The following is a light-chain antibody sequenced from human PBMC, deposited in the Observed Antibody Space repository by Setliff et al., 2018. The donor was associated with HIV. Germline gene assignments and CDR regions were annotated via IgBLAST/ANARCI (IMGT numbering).Light chain of an antibody. CDR3: QSYDSSLSASV. V-gene: IGLV1-40*01. CDR2: SNT. J-gene: IGLJ1*01. CDR1: SSNIGAGYD. Sequence: SVLTQPPSVSGAPGQRVTISYTGSSSNIGAGYDVHWYQQPPGTAPKVLIYSNTNRPSGVPDRFSGYKSGTSASLAITGLQAEDEADYYCQSYDSSLSASVFGTGTKVTVL.